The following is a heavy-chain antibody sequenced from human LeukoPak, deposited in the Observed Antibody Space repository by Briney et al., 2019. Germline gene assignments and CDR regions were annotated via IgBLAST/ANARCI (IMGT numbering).Heavy chain of an antibody. J-gene: IGHJ6*03. CDR1: GYTFTSYY. Sequence: ASVKVSCKASGYTFTSYYMHWVRQAPGQGREWMGIINPSGGSTSYAQKFQGRVTMTRDTSTSTVYMELSSLRSEDTAVYYCAREVLDSTGHGYYYMDVWGKGTTVTVSS. CDR3: AREVLDSTGHGYYYMDV. V-gene: IGHV1-46*01. CDR2: INPSGGST. D-gene: IGHD6-25*01.